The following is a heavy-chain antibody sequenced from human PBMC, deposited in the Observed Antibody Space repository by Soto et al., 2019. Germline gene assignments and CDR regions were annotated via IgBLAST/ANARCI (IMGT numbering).Heavy chain of an antibody. D-gene: IGHD1-1*01. V-gene: IGHV3-30-3*01. Sequence: QVQLVESGGGVVQPGRYLRLSCAASGFTFSSYAMHWVRQAPGKGLEWVAVISYDGSNKYYADSVKGRFTISRDNSKNTLYLQMNSLRAEDTAVYYCARHWNAWGQGTLVTVSS. J-gene: IGHJ5*02. CDR3: ARHWNA. CDR1: GFTFSSYA. CDR2: ISYDGSNK.